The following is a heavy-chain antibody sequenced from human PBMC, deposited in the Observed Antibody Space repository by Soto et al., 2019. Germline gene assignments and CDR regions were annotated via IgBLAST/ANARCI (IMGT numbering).Heavy chain of an antibody. J-gene: IGHJ4*02. Sequence: QVQLVESGGGVVQPGRSLRLSCVASGFTFSSYAMHWVRQAPGKGLEWVAVISYDGSNKYYADSVKGRFTISRDNSKNTLYLQMNSLRAEDTAVYYCAREIERLLGYWGQGTLVTVSS. V-gene: IGHV3-30-3*01. CDR2: ISYDGSNK. D-gene: IGHD3-10*01. CDR1: GFTFSSYA. CDR3: AREIERLLGY.